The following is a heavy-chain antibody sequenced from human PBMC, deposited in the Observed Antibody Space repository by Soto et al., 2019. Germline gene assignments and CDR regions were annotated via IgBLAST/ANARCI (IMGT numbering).Heavy chain of an antibody. J-gene: IGHJ4*02. V-gene: IGHV3-74*01. Sequence: EVPLVESGGGLVQPGGSLRLSCDASGFIFSNYWMYWVRQTPGKGLVWVSRIDTDGSNTNYGDSVKGRFTIFRDNAKNTLYLQMNSLTVEDTAVYYCARGGSYGDYWGQGTLVTVSS. CDR2: IDTDGSNT. CDR1: GFIFSNYW. D-gene: IGHD1-26*01. CDR3: ARGGSYGDY.